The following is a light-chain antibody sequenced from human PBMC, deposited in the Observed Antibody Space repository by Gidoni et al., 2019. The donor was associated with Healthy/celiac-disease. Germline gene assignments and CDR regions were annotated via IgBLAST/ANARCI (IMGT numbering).Light chain of an antibody. V-gene: IGLV1-40*01. Sequence: HSVLTQPPSVSGDPGQRVTISCTGSSSNIGAGYDVHWYQQLPGTAPKLLIYGNSNRPSGVPDRFSGSKSGTPASLAITGLQAEDEAGYYCQSYDSSLSGPRVFGGGTKLTVL. J-gene: IGLJ2*01. CDR3: QSYDSSLSGPRV. CDR2: GNS. CDR1: SSNIGAGYD.